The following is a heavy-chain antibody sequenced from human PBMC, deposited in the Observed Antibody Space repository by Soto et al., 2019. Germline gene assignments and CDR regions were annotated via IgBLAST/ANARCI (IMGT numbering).Heavy chain of an antibody. Sequence: SGPTLGNPTPALTLTCTFSGFSLRTSGMSVSWIRQPPGKALEWLALVDWDDDKYYSTSLKTRLTISKDTSKNQVVLTMTNMDPVDTATYHCARSVVAARKPYTWFDPWGQGTLVTVSS. CDR1: GFSLRTSGMS. J-gene: IGHJ5*02. CDR2: VDWDDDK. D-gene: IGHD2-15*01. CDR3: ARSVVAARKPYTWFDP. V-gene: IGHV2-70*01.